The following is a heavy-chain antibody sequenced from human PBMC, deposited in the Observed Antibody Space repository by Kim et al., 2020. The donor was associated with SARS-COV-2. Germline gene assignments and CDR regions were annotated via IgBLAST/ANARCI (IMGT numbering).Heavy chain of an antibody. Sequence: TYAQAFTGRFVFSLNTSVSTAYLQISSLKAEDTAVYYCARDYGSGSYYVDYWGQGTLVTVSS. D-gene: IGHD3-10*01. CDR3: ARDYGSGSYYVDY. V-gene: IGHV7-4-1*02. J-gene: IGHJ4*02.